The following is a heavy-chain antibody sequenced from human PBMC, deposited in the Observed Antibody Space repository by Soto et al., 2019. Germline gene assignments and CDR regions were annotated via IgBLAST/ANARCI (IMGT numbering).Heavy chain of an antibody. Sequence: PGGSLRLSCAASGFTFSSYGMHWVRQAPGKGLEWVAVIWYDGSNKYYADSVKGRFTISRDSAKNSVFLQMDSLRAEDTAVYYCARDRGYDAHDYYYNAMDVWGQGTTVTVSS. J-gene: IGHJ6*02. CDR1: GFTFSSYG. V-gene: IGHV3-33*01. D-gene: IGHD3-10*01. CDR3: ARDRGYDAHDYYYNAMDV. CDR2: IWYDGSNK.